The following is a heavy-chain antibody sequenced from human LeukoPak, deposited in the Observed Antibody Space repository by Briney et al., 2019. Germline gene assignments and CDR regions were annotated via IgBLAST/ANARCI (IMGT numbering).Heavy chain of an antibody. Sequence: GGSLRLSCEASGFTFNNYWMSWFRQAPGKGLEWVANINQDGSEKYYVDSVKGRFTISRGNGKKSLYLQMNSLRGEDTAVYYCARGQVTAVTGLAAFDIWGQGTMVTVSS. J-gene: IGHJ3*02. CDR3: ARGQVTAVTGLAAFDI. V-gene: IGHV3-7*04. CDR1: GFTFNNYW. CDR2: INQDGSEK. D-gene: IGHD4-17*01.